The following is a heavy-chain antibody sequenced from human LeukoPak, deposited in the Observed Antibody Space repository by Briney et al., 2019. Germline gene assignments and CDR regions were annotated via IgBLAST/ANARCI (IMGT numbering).Heavy chain of an antibody. D-gene: IGHD6-13*01. CDR3: ARLRAAPGEANFDY. CDR2: IHYSGST. J-gene: IGHJ4*02. CDR1: GGSISSSSYY. V-gene: IGHV4-61*05. Sequence: SETPSLTCTVSGGSISSSSYYWGWIRQPPGKGLEWIGYIHYSGSTKYNPSLKSRVTISTDTSKKQFSLKLTSVTAADTAVYYCARLRAAPGEANFDYWGQGILVTVSS.